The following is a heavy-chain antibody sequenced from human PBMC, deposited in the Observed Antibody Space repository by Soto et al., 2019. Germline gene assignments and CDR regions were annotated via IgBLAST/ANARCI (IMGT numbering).Heavy chain of an antibody. CDR2: ISHDGKVK. D-gene: IGHD1-1*01. CDR1: GFTFKNHG. Sequence: PGGSLRLSCAASGFTFKNHGMQWARQAPGRGLEWVAVISHDGKVKYYAESVKGRFTLSRDNSQNTMSLQMDSLRVEDTAMYYCAKELGVRVSQHFDYWGQGILVTVSS. CDR3: AKELGVRVSQHFDY. J-gene: IGHJ4*02. V-gene: IGHV3-30*18.